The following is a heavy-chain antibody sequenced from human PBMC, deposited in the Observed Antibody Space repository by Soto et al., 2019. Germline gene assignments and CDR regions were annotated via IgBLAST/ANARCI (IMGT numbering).Heavy chain of an antibody. D-gene: IGHD2-21*01. Sequence: GGSLRLSCASSVFNFRSNWMHWVRRFPGRWLVWVSRINTDGSITDYVDSVKGRFTISRDNAEKMLYLQMNNLRVEDTAVYYCARDGEGFWGQGTLVIVSS. CDR2: INTDGSIT. CDR1: VFNFRSNW. J-gene: IGHJ4*02. V-gene: IGHV3-74*01. CDR3: ARDGEGF.